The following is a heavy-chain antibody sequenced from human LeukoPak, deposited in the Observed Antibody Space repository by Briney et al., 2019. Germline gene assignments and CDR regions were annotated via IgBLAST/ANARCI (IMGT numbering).Heavy chain of an antibody. V-gene: IGHV1-69*13. CDR1: GGTFSSYA. CDR2: IIPIFGTA. Sequence: SVKVSCKASGGTFSSYAISWVRQAPGQGLEWMGGIIPIFGTANYAQKFQGRVTITADESTSTAYMELSSPRSEDTAVYYCASLPYGAAAGTFYVDWGQGTLVTVSS. D-gene: IGHD6-13*01. CDR3: ASLPYGAAAGTFYVD. J-gene: IGHJ4*02.